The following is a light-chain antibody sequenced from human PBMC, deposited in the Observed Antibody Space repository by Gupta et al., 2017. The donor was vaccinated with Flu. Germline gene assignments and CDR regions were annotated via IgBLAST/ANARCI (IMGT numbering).Light chain of an antibody. CDR1: NNAVASYNV. CDR2: EDN. CDR3: CADAGSNTWV. Sequence: SALTPPASLSGSPGPSITIPCPTNNAVASYNVLSWYQQYPGKAHKLIIYEDNKRTAGSSGRFSGSKAGNMASLTISGRQPEDEADYYCCADAGSNTWVFGGGTKLTVL. J-gene: IGLJ3*02. V-gene: IGLV2-23*01.